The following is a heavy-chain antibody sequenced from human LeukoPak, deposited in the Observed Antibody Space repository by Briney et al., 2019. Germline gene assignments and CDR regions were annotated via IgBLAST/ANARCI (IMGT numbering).Heavy chain of an antibody. CDR2: LNQDGSER. CDR1: GFTFSSYW. J-gene: IGHJ4*02. V-gene: IGHV3-7*02. D-gene: IGHD3-10*01. CDR3: AKCGTGRNFDY. Sequence: GGSLRLSCVASGFTFSSYWMSWVRQTPGKGLEWVAHLNQDGSERYYVDSVKGRFTISRENVKNSLYLQMNSLRAEDTAVYYCAKCGTGRNFDYWGQGMLVTVSS.